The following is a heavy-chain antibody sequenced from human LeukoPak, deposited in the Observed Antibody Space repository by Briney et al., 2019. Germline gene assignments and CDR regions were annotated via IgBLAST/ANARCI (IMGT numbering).Heavy chain of an antibody. CDR2: ISGNSGSI. CDR1: GFTFDDYA. Sequence: GGSLRLSCAASGFTFDDYAMHWVRQAPGKGLEWVSGISGNSGSIGYADSVKGRFTISRDNAKNSLYLQMNSLRAEDTALYYCAKDGERAYCGGDCYLDYYYGMDVWGQGTTVTVSS. CDR3: AKDGERAYCGGDCYLDYYYGMDV. J-gene: IGHJ6*02. V-gene: IGHV3-9*01. D-gene: IGHD2-21*02.